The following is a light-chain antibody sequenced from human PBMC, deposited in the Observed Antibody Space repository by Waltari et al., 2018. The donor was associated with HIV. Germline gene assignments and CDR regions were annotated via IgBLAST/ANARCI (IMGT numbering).Light chain of an antibody. V-gene: IGLV2-23*02. Sequence: QSALTQPASVSGSPGQSITISCTGPSSDVGGYNLVSWYHQHPGKAPKLMIYEVSKRPSGVSNRFSGSKSGNTASLTISGLQAEDEADYYCCAYAGSTTYVIFGGGTKLTVL. J-gene: IGLJ2*01. CDR1: SSDVGGYNL. CDR2: EVS. CDR3: CAYAGSTTYVI.